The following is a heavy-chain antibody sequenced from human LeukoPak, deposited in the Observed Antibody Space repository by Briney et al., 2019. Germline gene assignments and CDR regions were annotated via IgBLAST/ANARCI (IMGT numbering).Heavy chain of an antibody. J-gene: IGHJ4*02. CDR3: ARDSTGYSSGSLE. CDR1: GFTFDDYG. CDR2: INWNGGST. D-gene: IGHD6-19*01. V-gene: IGHV3-20*04. Sequence: GGSLRLSCAASGFTFDDYGMSWVRQAPGKGLEWVSGINWNGGSTGYADSVKGRFTIPRDNAKNSLYLQMNSLRAADTALYYCARDSTGYSSGSLEWGQGTLVTVSS.